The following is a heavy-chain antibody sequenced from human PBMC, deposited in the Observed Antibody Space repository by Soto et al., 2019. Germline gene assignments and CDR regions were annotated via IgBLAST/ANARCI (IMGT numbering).Heavy chain of an antibody. D-gene: IGHD3-3*01. CDR1: TLAVSLYG. Sequence: QVHLVESGGGVVQPGRSLRLSCAASTLAVSLYGIQWVRQAPGKGLDWVAFISNDGGTQYYADSVKGRFSISRDNSMNTVDLHMNSLRAEDTAIYYCASDIWSGNFKWFDSWGQGTLVTVSS. CDR2: ISNDGGTQ. CDR3: ASDIWSGNFKWFDS. J-gene: IGHJ5*01. V-gene: IGHV3-30*03.